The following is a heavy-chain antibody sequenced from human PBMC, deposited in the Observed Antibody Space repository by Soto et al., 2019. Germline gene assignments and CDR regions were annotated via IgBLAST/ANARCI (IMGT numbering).Heavy chain of an antibody. Sequence: ASLKVACKSAGFTFTSSAVRCGRHTQGQRLERMGIINPGGGSTSYAQKFQGRVTMTRDTSTSTVYMELSSLRSEDTAVYYYARDRDRVVTIFGVVPYYFDYWGQGTLVTVSS. J-gene: IGHJ4*02. CDR2: INPGGGST. V-gene: IGHV1-46*01. CDR1: GFTFTSSA. D-gene: IGHD3-3*01. CDR3: ARDRDRVVTIFGVVPYYFDY.